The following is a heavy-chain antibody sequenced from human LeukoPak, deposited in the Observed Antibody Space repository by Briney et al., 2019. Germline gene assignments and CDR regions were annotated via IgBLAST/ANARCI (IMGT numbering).Heavy chain of an antibody. D-gene: IGHD3-9*01. CDR1: GFPFRSSW. V-gene: IGHV3-74*01. J-gene: IGHJ4*02. CDR2: LNADGISA. Sequence: GGSLRLSCAASGFPFRSSWMHWVRQAPGRGLVWVSRLNADGISASYANSVKGRFTISRDTFKHTVYLQMSSLSVEDTATYYCARGNVLGELPYFDWLLWGDNWGQGTLVTVSP. CDR3: ARGNVLGELPYFDWLLWGDN.